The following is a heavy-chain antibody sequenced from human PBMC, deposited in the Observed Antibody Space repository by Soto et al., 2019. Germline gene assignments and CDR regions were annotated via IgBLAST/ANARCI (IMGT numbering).Heavy chain of an antibody. V-gene: IGHV3-23*01. Sequence: GGSLRLSCAASGFTFSSYAMSWVRQAPGKGLEWVSAISGSGGSTYYADSVKGRFTISRDNSKNTLYLQMNSLRAEDTAVYYCAKSKPVPPGIAAAGIPYYYYYGMDVWGQGTTVTVSS. CDR3: AKSKPVPPGIAAAGIPYYYYYGMDV. J-gene: IGHJ6*02. CDR1: GFTFSSYA. D-gene: IGHD6-13*01. CDR2: ISGSGGST.